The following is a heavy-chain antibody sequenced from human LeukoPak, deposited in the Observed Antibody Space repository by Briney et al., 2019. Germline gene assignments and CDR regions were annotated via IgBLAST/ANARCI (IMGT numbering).Heavy chain of an antibody. CDR3: ARGGVRGAAPLYYFDY. J-gene: IGHJ4*02. D-gene: IGHD3-10*01. CDR1: GDSVSGSTTA. CDR2: TYYRAKWYN. V-gene: IGHV6-1*01. Sequence: SQTLSLTCAISGDSVSGSTTAWNWIRQSPSRGLEWLGRTYYRAKWYNDYAVSVKSRITINPDTSKNQFSLQLNFVTPEDTAVHCCARGGVRGAAPLYYFDYWGQGTLVTVSS.